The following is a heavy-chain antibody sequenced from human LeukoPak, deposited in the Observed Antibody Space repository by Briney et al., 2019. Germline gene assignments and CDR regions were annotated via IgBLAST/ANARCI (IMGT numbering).Heavy chain of an antibody. V-gene: IGHV1-2*02. Sequence: ASVKVSCKASGYTFTGYYMHWVRQAPGQGLEWMGWINPNSGGTNYAQKFQGRVTITRDTSASTAYMELSSLRSEDMAVYYCARGGRYCSSTSCPRDWFDPWGQGTLVTVSS. CDR3: ARGGRYCSSTSCPRDWFDP. D-gene: IGHD2-2*01. CDR1: GYTFTGYY. J-gene: IGHJ5*02. CDR2: INPNSGGT.